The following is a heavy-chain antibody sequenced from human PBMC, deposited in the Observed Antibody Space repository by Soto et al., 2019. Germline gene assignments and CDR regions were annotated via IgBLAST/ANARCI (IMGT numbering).Heavy chain of an antibody. D-gene: IGHD3-3*01. CDR3: TTETYYDFWSGYYTGYYYGMDV. CDR1: GFTFSNAW. V-gene: IGHV3-15*01. Sequence: GGSLRLSCAASGFTFSNAWMSWVRQAPGKGLEWVGRIKSKTDGGTTDYAAPVKGRFTISRDDSKNTLYLQMNSMNTEDTAVYYCTTETYYDFWSGYYTGYYYGMDVWGQGTTVTVAS. J-gene: IGHJ6*02. CDR2: IKSKTDGGTT.